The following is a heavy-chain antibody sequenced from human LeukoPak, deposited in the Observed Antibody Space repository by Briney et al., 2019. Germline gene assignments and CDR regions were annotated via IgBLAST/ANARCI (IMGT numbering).Heavy chain of an antibody. CDR2: IKGDESAK. Sequence: PGGTLRLSCAASGHTFSTYWMAWASQAPGKGLEWVANIKGDESAKHQADSVKGRFTIFRDNAQRSVYLQMSRLRGEDTAVYYCARDVGGRLDYWGQGTLVTVSS. CDR3: ARDVGGRLDY. J-gene: IGHJ4*02. CDR1: GHTFSTYW. D-gene: IGHD1-26*01. V-gene: IGHV3-7*01.